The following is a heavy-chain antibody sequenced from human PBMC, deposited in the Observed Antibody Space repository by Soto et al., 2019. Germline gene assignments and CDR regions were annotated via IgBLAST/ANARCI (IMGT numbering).Heavy chain of an antibody. CDR3: ARRYGSCFDY. CDR1: GFTFTNYA. CDR2: INAGNGNT. D-gene: IGHD5-18*01. Sequence: ASVKVSCKASGFTFTNYAMHWVRQAPGQRLEWMGWINAGNGNTKYAQKFQGRVTITRDTSASTAYVELSSLRSEDTAVYYCARRYGSCFDYWGQGTLVTVSS. J-gene: IGHJ4*02. V-gene: IGHV1-3*01.